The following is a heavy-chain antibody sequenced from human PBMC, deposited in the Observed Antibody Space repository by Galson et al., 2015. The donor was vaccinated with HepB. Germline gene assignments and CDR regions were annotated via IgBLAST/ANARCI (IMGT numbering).Heavy chain of an antibody. CDR3: ARDRLIYYYYYGMDV. J-gene: IGHJ6*02. CDR1: GFTFSSYS. D-gene: IGHD2/OR15-2a*01. Sequence: SLRLSCAASGFTFSSYSMNWVRQAPGKGLEWVSYISSSSSTIYYADSVKGRFTISRDNAKNSLYLQMNCLRDEDTAVYYCARDRLIYYYYYGMDVWGQGTTVTVSS. CDR2: ISSSSSTI. V-gene: IGHV3-48*02.